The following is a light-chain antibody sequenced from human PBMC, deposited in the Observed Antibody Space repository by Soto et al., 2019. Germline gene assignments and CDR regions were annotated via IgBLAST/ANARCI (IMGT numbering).Light chain of an antibody. V-gene: IGLV2-14*01. CDR1: SSDVGGYNY. CDR2: EVS. J-gene: IGLJ1*01. CDR3: SSYTSNSSYV. Sequence: QSALTQPASVSGSPGQSITISCTGTSSDVGGYNYVSWYQQHPDKAPKFMIYEVSNRPSGVSDRFSGSKSDNTASLTISGLQAEDEAEYYCSSYTSNSSYVFGSGTKLTVL.